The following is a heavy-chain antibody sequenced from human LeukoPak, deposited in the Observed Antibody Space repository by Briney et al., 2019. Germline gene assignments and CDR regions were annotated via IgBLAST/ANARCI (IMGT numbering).Heavy chain of an antibody. CDR2: IYYSGST. V-gene: IGHV4-31*03. CDR1: GGSISSGGYY. Sequence: PSETLSLTCTVSGGSISSGGYYWSWIRQHPGKGLEWIGYIYYSGSTYYNPSLKSRVTISVDTSKNQFSLKLSSVTAADTAVYYCARERTANYYDSSGSNPYFDYWGQGTLVTVSS. D-gene: IGHD3-22*01. J-gene: IGHJ4*02. CDR3: ARERTANYYDSSGSNPYFDY.